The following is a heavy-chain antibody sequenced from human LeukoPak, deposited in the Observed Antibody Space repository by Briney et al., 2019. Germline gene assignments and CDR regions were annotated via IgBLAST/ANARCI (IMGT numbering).Heavy chain of an antibody. J-gene: IGHJ4*02. CDR1: GFTFSGSA. CDR2: IRSKANSYAT. D-gene: IGHD3-10*01. CDR3: AMVRGSYYSY. V-gene: IGHV3-73*01. Sequence: PGGSLRLSCAASGFTFSGSAMHWVRQASGKGLEWVGRIRSKANSYATAYAASVKGRFTISRDDSKNTAYLQMNSLKTEDTAVYYCAMVRGSYYSYWGQGTLVTVFS.